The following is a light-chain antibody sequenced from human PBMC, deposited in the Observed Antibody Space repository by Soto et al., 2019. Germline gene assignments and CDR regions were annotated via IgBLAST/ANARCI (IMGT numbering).Light chain of an antibody. J-gene: IGLJ1*01. Sequence: QSVLTQPPSVSAAPGQKVTISCSGSSANIGNNYVSWYQQLPGTAPRLLIYDNNKRPSGIPDRFSGSKSGTSATLGITGLQTGDEADYYCGTWDGSLSPYVFGTGTKRTVL. CDR2: DNN. V-gene: IGLV1-51*01. CDR1: SANIGNNY. CDR3: GTWDGSLSPYV.